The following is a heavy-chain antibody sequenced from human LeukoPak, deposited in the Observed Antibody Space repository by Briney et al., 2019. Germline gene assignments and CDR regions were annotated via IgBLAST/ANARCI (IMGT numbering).Heavy chain of an antibody. V-gene: IGHV1-8*01. CDR3: ARDRGYYGSGSSNFDY. J-gene: IGHJ4*02. CDR2: MNPNSGNT. Sequence: ASVKVSCKASGYTFTSYDINWVRQATGQGLEWMGWMNPNSGNTGYAQKFQGRVTMTRNTSISTAYMELSSLRSEDTAVYYCARDRGYYGSGSSNFDYWGQGTLVTVSS. D-gene: IGHD3-10*01. CDR1: GYTFTSYD.